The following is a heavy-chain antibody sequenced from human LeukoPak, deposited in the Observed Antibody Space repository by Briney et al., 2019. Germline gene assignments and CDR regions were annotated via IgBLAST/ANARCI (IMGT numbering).Heavy chain of an antibody. CDR2: IKQDRSDR. J-gene: IGHJ4*02. D-gene: IGHD6-19*01. CDR1: GFTFRNYW. V-gene: IGHV3-7*03. CDR3: VRNLAVAGTCFDS. Sequence: GGSLRLSCAASGFTFRNYWMSWVRQAPGTGLEWVASIKQDRSDRNYVTSVRGRFTISRDNAESSLYLQMNSLRVEDTAVYYCVRNLAVAGTCFDSWGQGTLVTVSS.